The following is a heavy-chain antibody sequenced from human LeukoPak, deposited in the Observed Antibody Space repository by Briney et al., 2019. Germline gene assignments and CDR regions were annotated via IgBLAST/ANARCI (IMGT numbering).Heavy chain of an antibody. J-gene: IGHJ4*02. CDR1: GFTLSSYW. CDR3: ASSAAAAAHFDY. V-gene: IGHV3-74*01. D-gene: IGHD2-2*01. CDR2: INSDGSST. Sequence: PGGSLRLSCAASGFTLSSYWMHWVRQAPGKGLVWVSRINSDGSSTSYADSVKGRFTISRDNAKNTLHLQMNSLRAEDTAVYYCASSAAAAAHFDYWGQGTLVTVSS.